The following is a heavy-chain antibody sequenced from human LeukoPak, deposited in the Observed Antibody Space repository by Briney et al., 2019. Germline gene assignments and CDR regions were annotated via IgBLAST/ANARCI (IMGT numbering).Heavy chain of an antibody. D-gene: IGHD3-9*01. Sequence: ASVKVSCKASGYTFTSYDINWVRQATGQGLEWMGWMNPNSGNTGYAQNFQGRVTMTRNTSISTAYMELSSLRSEDTAVYYCARSGDTLTGYADDYWGQGTLVTVSS. CDR3: ARSGDTLTGYADDY. J-gene: IGHJ4*02. CDR1: GYTFTSYD. CDR2: MNPNSGNT. V-gene: IGHV1-8*01.